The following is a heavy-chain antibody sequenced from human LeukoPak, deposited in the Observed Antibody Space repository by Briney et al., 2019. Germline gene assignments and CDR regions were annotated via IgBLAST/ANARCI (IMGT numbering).Heavy chain of an antibody. CDR2: ISGSGGST. CDR1: GFTFSSYA. CDR3: AKDGQWYSYGPFDY. V-gene: IGHV3-23*01. D-gene: IGHD5-18*01. Sequence: GGSLRLPCAASGFTFSSYAMSWVRQAPGKGLEWVSAISGSGGSTHYADSVKGRFTISRDNSKNTLYLQMNSLRAEDTAVYYCAKDGQWYSYGPFDYWGQGTLVTVSS. J-gene: IGHJ4*02.